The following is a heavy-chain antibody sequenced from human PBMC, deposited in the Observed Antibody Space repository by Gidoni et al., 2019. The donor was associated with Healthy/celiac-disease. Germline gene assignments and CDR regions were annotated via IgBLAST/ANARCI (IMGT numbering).Heavy chain of an antibody. CDR3: ARDSLFSLLALSTTPDYYDSFDY. D-gene: IGHD3-22*01. V-gene: IGHV3-33*01. Sequence: ADSVKGRFTISRDNSKNTLYLQMNSLRAEDTAVYYCARDSLFSLLALSTTPDYYDSFDYWGQGTLVTVSS. J-gene: IGHJ4*02.